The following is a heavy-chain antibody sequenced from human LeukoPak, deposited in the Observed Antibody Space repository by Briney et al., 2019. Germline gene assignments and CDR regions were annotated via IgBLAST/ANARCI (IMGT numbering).Heavy chain of an antibody. V-gene: IGHV3-53*01. J-gene: IGHJ5*02. CDR3: AKGRLSLGYCSSTSCSSWFDP. CDR1: GFTVSSNY. D-gene: IGHD2-2*01. Sequence: PGGSLRLSCAASGFTVSSNYMSWVRQAPGKGLEWVSVIYSGGSTYYADSVKGRFTISRDNSKSTLYLQMNSLRAEDTAVYYCAKGRLSLGYCSSTSCSSWFDPWGQGTLVTVCS. CDR2: IYSGGST.